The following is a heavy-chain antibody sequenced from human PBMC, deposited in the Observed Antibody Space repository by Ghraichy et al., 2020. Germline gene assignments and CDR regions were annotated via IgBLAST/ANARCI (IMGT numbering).Heavy chain of an antibody. CDR2: FDPEDGET. CDR1: GYTLTELS. CDR3: ATSFGELLNYYYYNGMDV. Sequence: ASVKVSCKVSGYTLTELSMHWVRQAPGKGLEWMGGFDPEDGETIYAQKFQGRVTMTEDTSTDTAYMELSSLRSEDTAVYYCATSFGELLNYYYYNGMDVWGQGTTVTVSS. J-gene: IGHJ6*02. V-gene: IGHV1-24*01. D-gene: IGHD3-10*01.